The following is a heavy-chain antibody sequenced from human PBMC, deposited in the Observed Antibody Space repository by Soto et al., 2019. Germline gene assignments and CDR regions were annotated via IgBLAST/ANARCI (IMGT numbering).Heavy chain of an antibody. Sequence: GGSLRLSCAASGFVFSSYAMHWVRQAPGKGLEWVAVISYDGSNKYYADSVKGRFTISRDNSKNTLYLQMNSLRAEDTAVYYCARYPDWGQGTLVTVSS. CDR1: GFVFSSYA. J-gene: IGHJ4*02. V-gene: IGHV3-30-3*01. CDR3: ARYPD. CDR2: ISYDGSNK.